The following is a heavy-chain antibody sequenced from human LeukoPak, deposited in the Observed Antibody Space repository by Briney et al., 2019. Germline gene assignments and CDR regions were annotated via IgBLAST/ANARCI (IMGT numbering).Heavy chain of an antibody. J-gene: IGHJ4*02. CDR3: ARDKGRGRYVDD. CDR2: VGHDGTFQ. V-gene: IGHV3-33*01. CDR1: GFPFSVYG. D-gene: IGHD3-10*02. Sequence: PGGSLSLSCAASGFPFSVYGMHWVRQAPGKGLEWLTVVGHDGTFQRYADSEKGRFTISRDNSMNTLYLQMNSLRVDDTSVYYCARDKGRGRYVDDWGQGTLVVVSS.